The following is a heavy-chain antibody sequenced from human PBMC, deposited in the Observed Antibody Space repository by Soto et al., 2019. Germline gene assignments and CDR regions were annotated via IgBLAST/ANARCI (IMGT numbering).Heavy chain of an antibody. D-gene: IGHD2-21*01. V-gene: IGHV3-74*01. J-gene: IGHJ4*02. CDR1: GFTFSTYW. Sequence: GGSLRLSCAASGFTFSTYWMNWVRQTPGKGLMWVSRISPDGSNRGYADSVEGRFTVSRDNAKNTLYLQMHSLRAEDTAMYYCESWGHIVPVSPTDFDNWGEGTLVTVSS. CDR3: ESWGHIVPVSPTDFDN. CDR2: ISPDGSNR.